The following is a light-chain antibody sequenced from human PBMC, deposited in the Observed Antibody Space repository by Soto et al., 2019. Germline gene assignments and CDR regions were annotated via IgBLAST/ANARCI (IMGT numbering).Light chain of an antibody. V-gene: IGKV1-5*03. CDR2: KAS. CDR1: QSVTDW. J-gene: IGKJ2*01. Sequence: DIQMTQSPSTLSASVGDRVTLTFRASQSVTDWLAWYQQKPGEAPKVLIYKASNLESGVPSRLSGSGFRTEFTLTISRLQPHDSAVYYCHQHTTFPPYTFGQGTKLEI. CDR3: HQHTTFPPYT.